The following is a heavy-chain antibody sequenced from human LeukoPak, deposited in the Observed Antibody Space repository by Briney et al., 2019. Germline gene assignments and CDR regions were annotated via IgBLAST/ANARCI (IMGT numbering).Heavy chain of an antibody. CDR2: IKEEGTEK. J-gene: IGHJ3*02. V-gene: IGHV3-7*04. CDR3: ARGKAIDI. Sequence: GGSLRLSCAASGFTTTNNWMTWVRQAPGKGLEWVANIKEEGTEKYYVDSVKGRFTISRDNAKNSLFPQMDSLRAEDSAVYYCARGKAIDIWGQGTMVTVSS. CDR1: GFTTTNNW.